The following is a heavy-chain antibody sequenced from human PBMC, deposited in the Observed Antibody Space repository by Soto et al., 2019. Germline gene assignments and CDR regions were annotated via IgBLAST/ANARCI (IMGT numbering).Heavy chain of an antibody. CDR2: IRSKAYGGTT. CDR1: GFTCGDYA. D-gene: IGHD6-13*01. J-gene: IGHJ6*02. CDR3: TREIAAAGTYYYYYGMDV. V-gene: IGHV3-49*04. Sequence: PGGSLRLSCTASGFTCGDYAMSWVRQAPGKGLEWVGFIRSKAYGGTTEYAASVKGRFTISRDDSKSIAYLQMNSLKTEDTAVYYCTREIAAAGTYYYYYGMDVWGQGTTVTVSS.